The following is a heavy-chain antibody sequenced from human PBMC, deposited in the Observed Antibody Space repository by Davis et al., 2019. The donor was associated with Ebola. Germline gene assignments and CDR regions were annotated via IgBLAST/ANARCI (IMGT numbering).Heavy chain of an antibody. CDR3: AKDQFQGIAAAGTYGMDV. V-gene: IGHV3-7*03. J-gene: IGHJ6*04. Sequence: PGGSLRLSCAASGFTFSSCWMSWVRQAPGKGLEWVANIMQDGAEKYYVDSVKGRFAISRDNAKNSLYLQMNSLRAEDTAVYYCAKDQFQGIAAAGTYGMDVWGKGTTVTVSS. CDR2: IMQDGAEK. D-gene: IGHD6-13*01. CDR1: GFTFSSCW.